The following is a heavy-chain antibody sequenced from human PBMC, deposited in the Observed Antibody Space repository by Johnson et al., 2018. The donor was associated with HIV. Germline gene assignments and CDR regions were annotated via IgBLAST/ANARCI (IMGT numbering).Heavy chain of an antibody. CDR3: AKDRRASDPRGAFDI. Sequence: QVQLVESGGGLVQPGGSLRLSCSASGFTFSIYAMSWVRQAPGKGLEWVAVISSDGSNKYYADSVKGRFTISRDTSKNTLYLQMNSLSAEDTAVYYCAKDRRASDPRGAFDIWGQGTMVTVSS. J-gene: IGHJ3*02. CDR2: ISSDGSNK. CDR1: GFTFSIYA. V-gene: IGHV3-30*18.